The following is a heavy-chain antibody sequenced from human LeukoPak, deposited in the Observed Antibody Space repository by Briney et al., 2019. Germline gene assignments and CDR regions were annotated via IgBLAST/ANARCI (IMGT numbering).Heavy chain of an antibody. Sequence: SETLSLTCAVYGGSFSGYYWSWIRQPPGKGLEWIGEINHSGSTNYNPSLKSRVTISVDTSKNQFSLKLSSVTAADTAVYYCARDTQYYDIDDDYWGQGTLVTVSS. CDR1: GGSFSGYY. J-gene: IGHJ4*02. CDR2: INHSGST. D-gene: IGHD3-9*01. CDR3: ARDTQYYDIDDDY. V-gene: IGHV4-34*01.